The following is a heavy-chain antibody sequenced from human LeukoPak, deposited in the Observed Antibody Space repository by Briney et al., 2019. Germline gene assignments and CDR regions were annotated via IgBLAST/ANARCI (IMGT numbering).Heavy chain of an antibody. V-gene: IGHV3-21*01. CDR3: ARHAGRFNLEWPHDY. J-gene: IGHJ4*02. D-gene: IGHD3-3*01. CDR1: GFTFSSYS. Sequence: GGSLRLSCAASGFTFSSYSMNWVRQAPGKGLEWVSSISSSSSYIYYADSVKGRFTISRDDAKNSLYLQMNSLRAEDTAVYSCARHAGRFNLEWPHDYWGQGTLVTVSS. CDR2: ISSSSSYI.